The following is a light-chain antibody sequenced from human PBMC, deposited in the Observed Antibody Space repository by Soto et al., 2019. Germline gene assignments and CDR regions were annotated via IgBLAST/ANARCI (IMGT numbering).Light chain of an antibody. CDR3: HQSYGTPLT. CDR1: QSISNY. Sequence: DMEMTQSPSSLSAFVGDRVTITCRASQSISNYLNWYQHKPGKVPKLLIYAASSLQSGVPTRFSGSGSGTDFTLTINSLQPEDFATYYCHQSYGTPLTFGGGTKIEIQ. CDR2: AAS. J-gene: IGKJ4*01. V-gene: IGKV1-39*01.